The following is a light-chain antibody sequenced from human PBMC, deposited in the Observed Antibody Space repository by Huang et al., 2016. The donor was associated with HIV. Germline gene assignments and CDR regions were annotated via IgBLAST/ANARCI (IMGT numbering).Light chain of an antibody. Sequence: DIQMTQSPSSLSAFVGDTVTITCRASKVIGNSLAWYQQKPGRPPQLLIYVASTLQSGVPSRFSGSGSGTDFTLTISNLQTEDVATYYCQKYDSAPRTFGQGTRV. CDR2: VAS. J-gene: IGKJ1*01. V-gene: IGKV1-27*01. CDR1: KVIGNS. CDR3: QKYDSAPRT.